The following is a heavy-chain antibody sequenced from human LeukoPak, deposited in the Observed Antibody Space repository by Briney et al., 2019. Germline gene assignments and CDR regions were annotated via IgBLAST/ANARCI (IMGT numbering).Heavy chain of an antibody. D-gene: IGHD1-20*01. V-gene: IGHV3-33*01. Sequence: GRTLTLSCGASGFTFSSYGMHWVRQAPGKGLEWVAVIWYDGSNKYYAASVKGRFTISRDNSANTLYLQMISLRGEDMAVYYCARGTNWNYCDHWGQGTPVTVSS. CDR1: GFTFSSYG. CDR3: ARGTNWNYCDH. CDR2: IWYDGSNK. J-gene: IGHJ4*02.